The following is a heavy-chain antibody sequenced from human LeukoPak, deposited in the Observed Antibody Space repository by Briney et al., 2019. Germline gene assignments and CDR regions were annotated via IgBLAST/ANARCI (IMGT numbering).Heavy chain of an antibody. D-gene: IGHD5-24*01. J-gene: IGHJ4*02. CDR1: GFTFSYYW. CDR2: INQEGSDK. V-gene: IGHV3-7*04. CDR3: ARDDRDGYNYFAY. Sequence: GGSLRLSCAASGFTFSYYWMSWVRQAPGKGLEWVASINQEGSDKHYADSVKGRFTISRDNAKNSLYLQMNSLRAEDSAVYYCARDDRDGYNYFAYWGQGTLVTVSS.